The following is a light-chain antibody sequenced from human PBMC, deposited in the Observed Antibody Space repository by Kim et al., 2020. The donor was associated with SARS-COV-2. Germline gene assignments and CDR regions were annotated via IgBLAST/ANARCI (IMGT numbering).Light chain of an antibody. Sequence: SYELTQPPSVSVSPGQTASITCSGDKLGDKYAYWYQQKPGQSPVLVIYQDSKRPSGIPERFSGSNSGNTATLTISGTQAMDEADYYCQAWDISTYVFGTG. CDR3: QAWDISTYV. V-gene: IGLV3-1*01. CDR1: KLGDKY. CDR2: QDS. J-gene: IGLJ1*01.